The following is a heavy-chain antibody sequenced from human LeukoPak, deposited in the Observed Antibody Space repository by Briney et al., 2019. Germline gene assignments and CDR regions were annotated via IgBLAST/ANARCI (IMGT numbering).Heavy chain of an antibody. CDR1: GFTFSSYS. Sequence: GGSLRLSCAASGFTFSSYSMNWVGQAPGKGLEWVSYISSSSSTIYYADSVKGRFTISRDNAKNSLYLQMNSLRAEDTAVYYCARETPLGYCSGGSRPRGAFDIWGQGTMVTVSS. CDR3: ARETPLGYCSGGSRPRGAFDI. V-gene: IGHV3-48*01. D-gene: IGHD2-15*01. J-gene: IGHJ3*02. CDR2: ISSSSSTI.